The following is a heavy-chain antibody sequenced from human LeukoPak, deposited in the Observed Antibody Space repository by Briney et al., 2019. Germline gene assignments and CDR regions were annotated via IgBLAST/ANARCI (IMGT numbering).Heavy chain of an antibody. J-gene: IGHJ3*02. Sequence: SETLSLTCAVYGGSFSGYYWSWIRQPPGKGLEWIGEINHSGSTNYNPSLKSRVTISVDTSKNQFSLKLSSVTAADTAVYYCARGYAFDIWGQGTMVTVSS. CDR2: INHSGST. CDR1: GGSFSGYY. V-gene: IGHV4-34*01. CDR3: ARGYAFDI.